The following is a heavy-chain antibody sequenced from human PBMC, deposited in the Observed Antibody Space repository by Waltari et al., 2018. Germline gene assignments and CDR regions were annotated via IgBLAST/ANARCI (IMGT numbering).Heavy chain of an antibody. CDR1: GGSISSSSYY. J-gene: IGHJ4*02. V-gene: IGHV4-39*07. D-gene: IGHD3-3*01. CDR3: ARAWGMYGSGYYTGMDY. Sequence: QLQLQESGPGLVKPSETLSLTCTVSGGSISSSSYYWGWIRPPPGKGLEWIGSIYYSGSTYYNPSLKSRVTISVDTSKNQFSLKLSSVTAADTAVYYCARAWGMYGSGYYTGMDYWGQGTLVTVSS. CDR2: IYYSGST.